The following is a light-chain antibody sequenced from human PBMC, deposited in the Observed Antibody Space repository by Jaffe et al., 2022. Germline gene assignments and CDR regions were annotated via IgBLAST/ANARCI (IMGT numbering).Light chain of an antibody. J-gene: IGLJ1*01. CDR1: SSDVGGYNY. CDR3: NSYTSSGTYV. CDR2: DVT. V-gene: IGLV2-14*03. Sequence: QSALTQPASVSGSPGQSITISCTGTSSDVGGYNYVSWYQQHPGKAPKLIIYDVTNRPSEVSNRFSGSKSGNTASLTISGLQAEDEADYYCNSYTSSGTYVFGTGTKVTVL.